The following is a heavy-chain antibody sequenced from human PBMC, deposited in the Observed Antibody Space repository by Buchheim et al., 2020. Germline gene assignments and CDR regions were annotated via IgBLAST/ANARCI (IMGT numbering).Heavy chain of an antibody. J-gene: IGHJ6*01. CDR1: GYSFTSDW. V-gene: IGHV5-10-1*01. Sequence: EVQLVQSGAEVKKPGESLKISCKGSGYSFTSDWISWVRQMPGKGLEWMGRIDPRDSYINYSPSFQGHVTFSVDNSISPAYLQWSSLNAADTAMYYCGRRQREQVVCSYWSYYAMDVWGQGT. D-gene: IGHD6-6*01. CDR2: IDPRDSYI. CDR3: GRRQREQVVCSYWSYYAMDV.